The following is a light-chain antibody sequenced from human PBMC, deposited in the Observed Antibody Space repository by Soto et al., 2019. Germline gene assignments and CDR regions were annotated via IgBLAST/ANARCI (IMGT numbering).Light chain of an antibody. Sequence: QMTQSPSSLSASVGDRVTITCRASQRITTYLNWYQQKPGEAPKLLISTSGTLQRGVPSRFSGSGSGTDFTLTITALRPEDFATYFCQQTYSTPYTFGQETKLEIK. CDR1: QRITTY. CDR3: QQTYSTPYT. CDR2: TSG. V-gene: IGKV1-39*01. J-gene: IGKJ2*01.